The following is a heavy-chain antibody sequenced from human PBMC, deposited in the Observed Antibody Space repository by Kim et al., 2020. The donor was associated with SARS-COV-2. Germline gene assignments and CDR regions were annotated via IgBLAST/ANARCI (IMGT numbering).Heavy chain of an antibody. D-gene: IGHD1-20*01. Sequence: YAQKFQGRVTMTRNTSISTAYMELSSLRSEDTAVYYCARGLNNWNPGTDYWGQGTLVTVSS. CDR3: ARGLNNWNPGTDY. J-gene: IGHJ4*02. V-gene: IGHV1-8*01.